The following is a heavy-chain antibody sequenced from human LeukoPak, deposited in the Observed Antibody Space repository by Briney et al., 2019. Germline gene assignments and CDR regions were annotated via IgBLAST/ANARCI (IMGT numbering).Heavy chain of an antibody. D-gene: IGHD2-2*01. J-gene: IGHJ4*02. CDR3: ARRQGCSSTSCLPDY. Sequence: GESLKISCRGSGSSFTTYWIGWVRQLPGKGLEWMGIIYPGDSDTRYTPSFQGQVTLSAGKSINTAYLQWSSLKASDTAMYYCARRQGCSSTSCLPDYWGQGTLVTVSP. CDR2: IYPGDSDT. CDR1: GSSFTTYW. V-gene: IGHV5-51*01.